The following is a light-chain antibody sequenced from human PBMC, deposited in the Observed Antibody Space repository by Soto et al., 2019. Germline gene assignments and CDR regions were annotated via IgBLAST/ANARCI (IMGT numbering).Light chain of an antibody. Sequence: QTVVTQSPSASASLGASVKLTCTLSSGHSSYAIAWHQQQPEKGPRYLMKLSSDGSHSKGDGIPDRFSGSSSGAERYLTISGLQSEDEADYYCQTWDTGARVVFGGGTQLTVL. J-gene: IGLJ2*01. V-gene: IGLV4-69*01. CDR2: LSSDGSH. CDR1: SGHSSYA. CDR3: QTWDTGARVV.